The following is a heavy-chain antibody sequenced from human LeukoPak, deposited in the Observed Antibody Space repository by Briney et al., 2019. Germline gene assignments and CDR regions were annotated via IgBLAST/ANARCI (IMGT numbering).Heavy chain of an antibody. V-gene: IGHV3-13*01. D-gene: IGHD3-10*01. CDR3: ARDRRALIRGVIRKGFDY. CDR2: IDTAGDT. J-gene: IGHJ4*02. CDR1: GFTFSSYD. Sequence: GGSLRLSCAASGFTFSSYDMHWVRQATGKGLEWVSAIDTAGDTYYPGSVKGRFTISRENARNSLYLQMSSLRAGDTAVYYCARDRRALIRGVIRKGFDYWGQGTLVTVSS.